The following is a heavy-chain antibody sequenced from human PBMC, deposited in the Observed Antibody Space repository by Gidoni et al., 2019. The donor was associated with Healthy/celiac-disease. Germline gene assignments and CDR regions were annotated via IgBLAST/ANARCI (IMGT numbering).Heavy chain of an antibody. J-gene: IGHJ6*02. D-gene: IGHD3-10*01. V-gene: IGHV3-30*04. CDR2: ISYEGSNK. Sequence: QVPLVESGGGMVQPGGSLRPPCSAVGFPLRRYSMHGVRQAPGKGLEGGAVISYEGSNKYYADSVKGRITISRDNSNNTMYLQMNSLRAEDTAVYYCARDYPPRLWFRELLDGMDVWGQGTTVTVSS. CDR3: ARDYPPRLWFRELLDGMDV. CDR1: GFPLRRYS.